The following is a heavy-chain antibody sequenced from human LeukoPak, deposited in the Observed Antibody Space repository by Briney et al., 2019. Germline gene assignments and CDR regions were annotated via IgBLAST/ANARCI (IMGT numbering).Heavy chain of an antibody. CDR1: GFTFSNAW. D-gene: IGHD6-13*01. V-gene: IGHV3-15*01. CDR2: IKSKTDGETT. J-gene: IGHJ4*02. CDR3: TTENLIAAGYYFDY. Sequence: GGSLRLSCAASGFTFSNAWMSWVRQATRKGVQWVSRIKSKTDGETTDYAAPVKGRFTISRDDSKNTLYLQMNSLKTEDTAVYYCTTENLIAAGYYFDYWGQGTLVTVSS.